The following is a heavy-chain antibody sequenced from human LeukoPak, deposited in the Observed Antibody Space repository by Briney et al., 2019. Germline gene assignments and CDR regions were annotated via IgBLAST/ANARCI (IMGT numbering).Heavy chain of an antibody. V-gene: IGHV3-30*03. CDR1: GFTFSSYG. CDR3: ARSSERGSGWYGRIDY. CDR2: ISYDGSNK. D-gene: IGHD6-19*01. J-gene: IGHJ4*02. Sequence: GGSLRLSCAASGFTFSSYGMHWVRRAPGKGLEWVAVISYDGSNKYYADSVKGRFTISRDNSKNTLYLQMNSLRAEDTAVYYCARSSERGSGWYGRIDYWGQGTLVTVSS.